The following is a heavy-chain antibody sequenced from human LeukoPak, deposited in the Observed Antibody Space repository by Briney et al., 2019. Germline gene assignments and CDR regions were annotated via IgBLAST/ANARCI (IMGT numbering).Heavy chain of an antibody. Sequence: SETLSLTCTVSGGSISSSSYYWGWIRQPPGKGLEWIGDISHSAFTNYNPSLKSRLTVSVDTSKSQFSLQMFSVTAADTALYYCARRPLRPLSLYFDTWGQGTLVTVSS. CDR3: ARRPLRPLSLYFDT. J-gene: IGHJ4*02. D-gene: IGHD1-14*01. CDR2: ISHSAFT. V-gene: IGHV4-39*01. CDR1: GGSISSSSYY.